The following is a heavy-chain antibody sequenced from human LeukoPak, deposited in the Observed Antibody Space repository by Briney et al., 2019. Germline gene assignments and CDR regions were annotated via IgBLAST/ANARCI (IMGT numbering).Heavy chain of an antibody. D-gene: IGHD3-9*01. V-gene: IGHV3-23*01. CDR2: ISGSGGNT. Sequence: GGSLRLSCAASGFTFSSYAMNWVRQAPGKGLEWVSSISGSGGNTYYADSVKGRFTISRDNSKNSLYLQMNSLRAEDTAVYYCARVYDILTGYYSNDYWGQGTLVTVSS. CDR3: ARVYDILTGYYSNDY. CDR1: GFTFSSYA. J-gene: IGHJ4*02.